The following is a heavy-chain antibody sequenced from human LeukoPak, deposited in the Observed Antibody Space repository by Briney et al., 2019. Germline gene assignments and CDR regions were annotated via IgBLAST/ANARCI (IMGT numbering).Heavy chain of an antibody. J-gene: IGHJ5*01. Sequence: GGSLRLSCAASGFAFSVYAMSWLRQPPGKGLEWVSTINANSGTRSYAASVRGRFTISRDNSKNTLYLQLNTLRADDTATYYCAKPISGGLAVTADWFHPRGQGTLVVVSS. CDR1: GFAFSVYA. CDR2: INANSGTR. V-gene: IGHV3-23*01. CDR3: AKPISGGLAVTADWFHP. D-gene: IGHD6-19*01.